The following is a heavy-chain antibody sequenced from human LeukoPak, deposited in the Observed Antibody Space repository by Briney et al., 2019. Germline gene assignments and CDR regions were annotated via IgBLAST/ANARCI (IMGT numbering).Heavy chain of an antibody. CDR2: ISSNGSPI. J-gene: IGHJ4*02. CDR1: GFTFSSYE. Sequence: PGGSLRLSGAASGFTFSSYEMNWVRQAPEKGLEWVSYISSNGSPIYYADSVKGRFTISRDNAKNSLYLQMNSLRAEDTAVYYCARLGTSADYWGQGTLVIVSS. V-gene: IGHV3-48*03. D-gene: IGHD1-7*01. CDR3: ARLGTSADY.